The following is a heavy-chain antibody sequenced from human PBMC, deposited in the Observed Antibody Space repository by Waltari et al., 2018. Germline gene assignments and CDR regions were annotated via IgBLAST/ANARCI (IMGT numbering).Heavy chain of an antibody. Sequence: QVQLVQSGAEVKKPGSSVKVSCKASGGTFSSYAISWVRPATGQGVEWMGGIIPIFGTANYAQKFQGRVTITADESTSTAYMELSSLRSEDTAVYYCARASYGDYVYRDWYFDLWGRGTLVTVSS. CDR1: GGTFSSYA. CDR3: ARASYGDYVYRDWYFDL. CDR2: IIPIFGTA. V-gene: IGHV1-69*01. J-gene: IGHJ2*01. D-gene: IGHD4-17*01.